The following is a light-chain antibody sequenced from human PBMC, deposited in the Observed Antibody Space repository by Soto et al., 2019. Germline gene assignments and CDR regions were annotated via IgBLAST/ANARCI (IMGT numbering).Light chain of an antibody. V-gene: IGKV3-20*01. J-gene: IGKJ1*01. Sequence: IVLTQSPGALSLSPGERATLSCSASQSVSHNYLAWYQQKPGQSPSLLIYGASNRATGIPDRFSGSGSGTDFTLTISRLEPEDFAVYYCQQYGSSGTFGQGTKVDI. CDR2: GAS. CDR3: QQYGSSGT. CDR1: QSVSHNY.